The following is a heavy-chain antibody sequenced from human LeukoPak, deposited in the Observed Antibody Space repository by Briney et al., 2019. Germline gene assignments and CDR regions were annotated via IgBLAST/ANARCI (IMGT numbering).Heavy chain of an antibody. CDR2: ISWDGGST. J-gene: IGHJ4*02. D-gene: IGHD6-19*01. CDR3: AKASREAGAFSY. V-gene: IGHV3-43D*03. Sequence: GGSLRLSCAASGFTFDDYAMHWVRQAPGKGLEWVSLISWDGGSTYYADSVKGRFTISRDNSKNSLYLQMNSLRAEDTALYYYAKASREAGAFSYWGQGTLVTVSS. CDR1: GFTFDDYA.